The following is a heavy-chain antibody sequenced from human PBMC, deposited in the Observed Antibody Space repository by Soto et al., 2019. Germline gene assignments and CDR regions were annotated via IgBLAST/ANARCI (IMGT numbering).Heavy chain of an antibody. CDR2: ISGSGGST. CDR1: GFTFSSYA. D-gene: IGHD3-10*01. CDR3: AGAYTSNNYYGSGSYAFDI. J-gene: IGHJ3*02. Sequence: GGSLRLSCAASGFTFSSYAMSWVRQAPGKGLEWVSAISGSGGSTYYADSVKGRFTISRDNSKNTLYLQMNSLRAEDKAVYYCAGAYTSNNYYGSGSYAFDIWGQGTMVTVSS. V-gene: IGHV3-23*01.